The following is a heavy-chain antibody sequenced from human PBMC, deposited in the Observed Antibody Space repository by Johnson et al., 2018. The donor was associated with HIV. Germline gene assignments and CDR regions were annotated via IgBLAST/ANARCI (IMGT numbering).Heavy chain of an antibody. Sequence: QVQLVESGGGLVQPGGSLRLSCAASGFTFSSYAMHWVRQAPGKGLEYVSAISGSGCSTYYADSVKGRFTISRDNSKNTLYLQMNSLRAEDTAVYYCAKSSDEYSSSSDAFDIWGQGTMVTVSS. V-gene: IGHV3-64*04. CDR1: GFTFSSYA. CDR2: ISGSGCST. J-gene: IGHJ3*02. D-gene: IGHD6-6*01. CDR3: AKSSDEYSSSSDAFDI.